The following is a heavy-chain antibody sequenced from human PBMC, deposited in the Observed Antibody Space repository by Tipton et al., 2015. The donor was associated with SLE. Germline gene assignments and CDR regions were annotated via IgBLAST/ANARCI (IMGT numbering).Heavy chain of an antibody. CDR2: ISTYNGNT. V-gene: IGHV1-18*01. D-gene: IGHD4-23*01. J-gene: IGHJ3*02. CDR3: ARVASRLVGLWGGNSIGENDACEM. CDR1: GYTFRNYG. Sequence: QLVQSGAEVKKPGASVKVSCKASGYTFRNYGITWVRQAPGQGLEWMGWISTYNGNTNYAQKFQGRVNMATDTSTRTAYMDLSSLRSDDSAVDYCARVASRLVGLWGGNSIGENDACEMWG.